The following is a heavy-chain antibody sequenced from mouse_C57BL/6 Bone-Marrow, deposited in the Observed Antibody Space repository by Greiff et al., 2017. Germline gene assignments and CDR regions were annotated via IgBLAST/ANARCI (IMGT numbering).Heavy chain of an antibody. CDR3: ARFLTTYYYFDY. CDR2: IYPGDGDT. D-gene: IGHD5-5*01. V-gene: IGHV1-82*01. Sequence: LVKPGASVTISCKASGYAFSSSWMHWVKQRPGKGLEWIGRIYPGDGDTNYNGKFKGKATLTADKSSSTAYMQLSSLTSEDSAVYFCARFLTTYYYFDYWGQGTTLTVSS. J-gene: IGHJ2*01. CDR1: GYAFSSSW.